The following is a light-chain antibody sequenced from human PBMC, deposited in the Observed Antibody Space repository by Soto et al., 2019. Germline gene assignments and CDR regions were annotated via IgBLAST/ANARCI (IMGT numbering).Light chain of an antibody. Sequence: DIQMTQSPSTLSTSVGDRVTITCRANQSISSWLAWYQEKPGKAPNLLIQKASNLESGVPSRFSGSGSGTEFTLTISSLQPEDFATYHCQQYKSYPYTFGQGTKLEIK. CDR2: KAS. J-gene: IGKJ2*01. V-gene: IGKV1-5*03. CDR3: QQYKSYPYT. CDR1: QSISSW.